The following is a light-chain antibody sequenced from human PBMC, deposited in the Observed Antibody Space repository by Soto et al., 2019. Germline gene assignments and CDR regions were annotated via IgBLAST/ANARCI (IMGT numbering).Light chain of an antibody. CDR2: DTS. V-gene: IGKV3-20*01. CDR3: QHQGT. Sequence: VVLTQSPGTLSLSPGERATLSCRASQSVGRRYLAWYQQKPGQAPRLLIYDTSDRASDIPDRFSGGGSETDFSLTISRVVPEDCAVYYCQHQGTFGGGTKVEIK. J-gene: IGKJ4*01. CDR1: QSVGRRY.